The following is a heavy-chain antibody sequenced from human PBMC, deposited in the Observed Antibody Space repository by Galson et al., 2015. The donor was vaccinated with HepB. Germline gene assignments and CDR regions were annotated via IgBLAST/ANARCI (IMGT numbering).Heavy chain of an antibody. D-gene: IGHD1-26*01. V-gene: IGHV1-2*06. CDR1: GYTFTDYY. Sequence: SVKVSCKASGYTFTDYYVHWVRQAPGQGLEWMARINPQSGSTGYAQNFQGRATMTTDTSISTAYMELTRLRSDDTAVYYCSRIPPGVGTTTAFHVWGQGTMGIVSS. CDR3: SRIPPGVGTTTAFHV. CDR2: INPQSGST. J-gene: IGHJ3*01.